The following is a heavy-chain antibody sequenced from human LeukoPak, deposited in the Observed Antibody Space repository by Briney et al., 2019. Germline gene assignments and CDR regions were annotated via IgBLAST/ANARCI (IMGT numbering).Heavy chain of an antibody. CDR1: CFSSNDYG. CDR3: ARDFSSYYDSSVNYGDACIDY. CDR2: INWNGGST. Sequence: AGSLRLSCAAACFSSNDYGICWVRPPPRKGQGWVSGINWNGGSTGYSDSVKGRFTISRDNAKKSLYLQMNSVRAEDTAVYYCARDFSSYYDSSVNYGDACIDYWGQGPLVTVSS. V-gene: IGHV3-20*04. J-gene: IGHJ4*02. D-gene: IGHD3-22*01.